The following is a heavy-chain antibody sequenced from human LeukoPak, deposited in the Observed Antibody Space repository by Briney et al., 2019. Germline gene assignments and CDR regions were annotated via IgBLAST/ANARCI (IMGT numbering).Heavy chain of an antibody. Sequence: PGGSLRLSCAASGFTFDDYGMSWVRQAPGKGLEWVSGINWNGGSTGYADSVKGRFTISRDNAKNSLYLQMNSLRAEDTALYYCARDSSRQSIVWEPAPRDYWGQGTLVTVSS. J-gene: IGHJ4*02. CDR1: GFTFDDYG. D-gene: IGHD1-26*01. CDR2: INWNGGST. CDR3: ARDSSRQSIVWEPAPRDY. V-gene: IGHV3-20*04.